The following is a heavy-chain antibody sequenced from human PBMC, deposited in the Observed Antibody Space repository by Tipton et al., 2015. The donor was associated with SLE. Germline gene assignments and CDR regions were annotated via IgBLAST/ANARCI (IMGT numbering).Heavy chain of an antibody. Sequence: TLSLTCTVSGGAISNFYWSWIRQPPGKGLEWIGHISYSEITNYNPSLKSRVTMSVDESKNQLSLNLSSVTAADTAVYYCARETMTNSPPPGWFDPWGQGILVTVSS. V-gene: IGHV4-59*01. CDR2: ISYSEIT. CDR3: ARETMTNSPPPGWFDP. CDR1: GGAISNFY. D-gene: IGHD3-22*01. J-gene: IGHJ5*02.